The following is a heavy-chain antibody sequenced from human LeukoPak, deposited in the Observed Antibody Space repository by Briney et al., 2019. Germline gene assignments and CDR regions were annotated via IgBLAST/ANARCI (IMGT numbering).Heavy chain of an antibody. CDR1: RFTFSSYS. V-gene: IGHV3-21*01. D-gene: IGHD4-17*01. Sequence: GGSLRLSCAAFRFTFSSYSMNWVRQAPGKGLGWVSSISSGSSYIYYADSVKGRFTISRDNAKNSLYLQMNSLRAEDTAVYYCARRRTTVTTSLDYWGQGTLVTVSS. CDR2: ISSGSSYI. CDR3: ARRRTTVTTSLDY. J-gene: IGHJ4*02.